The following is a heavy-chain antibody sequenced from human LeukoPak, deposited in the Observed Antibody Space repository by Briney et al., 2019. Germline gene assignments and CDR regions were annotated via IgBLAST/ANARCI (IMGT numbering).Heavy chain of an antibody. D-gene: IGHD6-19*01. J-gene: IGHJ5*01. Sequence: PGGSLRLSCAASGFTFSSYSMIWVRQAPGKGLEWVSRINTDGTDISYADSVKGRFTVSRNNADNTMFLQMNSVRDEDTAVYYCATKQWLAPPPDSWGQGTPVTVSS. V-gene: IGHV3-74*01. CDR2: INTDGTDI. CDR1: GFTFSSYS. CDR3: ATKQWLAPPPDS.